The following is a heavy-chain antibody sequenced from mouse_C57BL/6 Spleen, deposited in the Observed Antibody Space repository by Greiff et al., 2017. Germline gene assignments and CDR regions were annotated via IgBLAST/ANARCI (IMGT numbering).Heavy chain of an antibody. V-gene: IGHV1-15*01. CDR3: AIYYGSIPFAY. CDR1: GYTFTDYE. D-gene: IGHD1-1*01. Sequence: QVQLKQSGAELVRPGASVTLSCKASGYTFTDYEMHWVKQTPVHGLEWIGAIDPETGGTAYNQKFKSKATLTVDKSSSTAYMQLSSLTSEDSAVYYCAIYYGSIPFAYWGQGTLVTVSA. J-gene: IGHJ3*01. CDR2: IDPETGGT.